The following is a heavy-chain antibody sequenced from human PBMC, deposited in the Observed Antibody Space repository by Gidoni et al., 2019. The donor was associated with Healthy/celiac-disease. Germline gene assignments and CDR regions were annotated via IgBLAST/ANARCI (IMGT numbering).Heavy chain of an antibody. V-gene: IGHV4-34*01. Sequence: QVQLHQWGAGLLKPSATLSLTCAVYGGSFSGYYWRWIRQPPGKGLEWIGEINHSGSTNYNPALKRRVTISVDTSKNQFSLKLTSVTAADTAVYYCARGLCSSTSCYTRTYNWFDPWGQGTLVTVSS. CDR1: GGSFSGYY. CDR3: ARGLCSSTSCYTRTYNWFDP. J-gene: IGHJ5*02. D-gene: IGHD2-2*02. CDR2: INHSGST.